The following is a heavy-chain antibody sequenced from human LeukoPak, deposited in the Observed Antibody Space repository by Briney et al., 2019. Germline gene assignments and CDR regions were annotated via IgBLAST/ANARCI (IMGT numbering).Heavy chain of an antibody. Sequence: QPGGSLRLSCAASGFTFSSYAMTWVRQAPGKGLEWVSTISGSGGSTYYADSVKGRFTISRDNSKNTLYLQMNSLRAEDTALYYCAKPVWRELLNDAFDIWGQGTMVTVSS. V-gene: IGHV3-23*01. CDR2: ISGSGGST. CDR3: AKPVWRELLNDAFDI. J-gene: IGHJ3*02. CDR1: GFTFSSYA. D-gene: IGHD1-26*01.